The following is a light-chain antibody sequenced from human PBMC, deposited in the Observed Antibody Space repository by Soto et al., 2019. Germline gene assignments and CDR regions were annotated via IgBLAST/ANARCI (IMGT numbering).Light chain of an antibody. J-gene: IGKJ2*01. CDR3: DQRSKWPGT. Sequence: EIVLTQSPATLSLSPGERATLSCRASQSVSSYLACYQQKPGHAPRLLIYDASNRATGMPARFSGSGSGTDFTLNIGSLVLEDFPVYYCDQRSKWPGTFGQGIKLELK. CDR1: QSVSSY. CDR2: DAS. V-gene: IGKV3-11*01.